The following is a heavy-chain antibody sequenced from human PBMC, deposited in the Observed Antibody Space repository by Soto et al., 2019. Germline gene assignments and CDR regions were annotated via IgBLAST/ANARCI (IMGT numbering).Heavy chain of an antibody. D-gene: IGHD2-15*01. CDR1: GGTFSSYA. Sequence: QVQLVQSGAEVKKPGSSVKVSCKASGGTFSSYAISWVRQAPGQGLEWMGGIIPIFGTANYAQKFQGRVTITADESTSKPYMELSSLRSEDTAVYYCERAPVVRNAFDIWGQGTMVTVSS. V-gene: IGHV1-69*01. J-gene: IGHJ3*02. CDR2: IIPIFGTA. CDR3: ERAPVVRNAFDI.